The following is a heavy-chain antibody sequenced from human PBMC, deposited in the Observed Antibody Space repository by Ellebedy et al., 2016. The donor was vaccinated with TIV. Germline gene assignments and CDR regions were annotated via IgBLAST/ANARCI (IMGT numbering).Heavy chain of an antibody. Sequence: PGGSLRLSCTASGFRFKSYGMHWVRQAPGKGLEWVAVISHDSSEQYYPESVRGRFTISRDDSKTTVYLEISILRVDDSAMYYCAKDSMFMLTSYDFDRWGQGTPVTVSS. J-gene: IGHJ4*02. CDR1: GFRFKSYG. CDR3: AKDSMFMLTSYDFDR. CDR2: ISHDSSEQ. D-gene: IGHD3-10*02. V-gene: IGHV3-30*18.